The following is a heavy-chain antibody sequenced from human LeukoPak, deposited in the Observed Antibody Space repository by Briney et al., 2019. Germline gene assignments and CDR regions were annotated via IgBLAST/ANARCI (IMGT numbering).Heavy chain of an antibody. Sequence: SETLSLTCSVSGGSISSSSYHWGWIRQSPGKGLEWIGSMYYRGTTYENSSLRSRLTLSIDTSNNQFSLKLTSVTAAGTAVYFCAREYSRSVVAGSRPDLWGQGLLVTVSS. CDR3: AREYSRSVVAGSRPDL. CDR2: MYYRGTT. J-gene: IGHJ4*02. D-gene: IGHD2-21*01. CDR1: GGSISSSSYH. V-gene: IGHV4-39*02.